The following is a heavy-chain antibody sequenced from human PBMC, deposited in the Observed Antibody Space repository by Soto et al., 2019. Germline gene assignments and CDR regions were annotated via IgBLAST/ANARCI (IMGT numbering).Heavy chain of an antibody. Sequence: GGSLRLSCAASGFTFDDYAMHWVRQAPGKGLEWVSGISWNSGSIGYADSVKGRFTISRDNAKNSLYLQMNSLRAEDTALYYCAKDMVRLGRFLEWLSYQDRMEGYYYYMDVWGKGTTVTVSS. CDR2: ISWNSGSI. J-gene: IGHJ6*03. CDR3: AKDMVRLGRFLEWLSYQDRMEGYYYYMDV. D-gene: IGHD3-3*01. CDR1: GFTFDDYA. V-gene: IGHV3-9*01.